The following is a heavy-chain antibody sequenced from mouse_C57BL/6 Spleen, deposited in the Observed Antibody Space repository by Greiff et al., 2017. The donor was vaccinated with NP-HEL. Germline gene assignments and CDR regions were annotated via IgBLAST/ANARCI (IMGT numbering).Heavy chain of an antibody. CDR2: INPSNGGT. CDR3: AREDYYGSSRYYAMDY. J-gene: IGHJ4*01. Sequence: QVQLQQPGTELVKPGASVKLSCKASGYTFTSYWMHWVKQRPGQGLEWIGNINPSNGGTNYNEKFKSKATLTVDKSSSTAYMQLSSLTSEDSAVYYCAREDYYGSSRYYAMDYWGQGTSVTVSS. CDR1: GYTFTSYW. V-gene: IGHV1-53*01. D-gene: IGHD1-1*01.